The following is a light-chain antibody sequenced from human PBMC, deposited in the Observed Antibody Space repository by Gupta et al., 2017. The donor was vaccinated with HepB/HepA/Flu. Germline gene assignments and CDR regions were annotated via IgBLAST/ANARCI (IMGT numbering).Light chain of an antibody. CDR3: QQRSNWPRT. J-gene: IGKJ2*01. V-gene: IGKV3-11*01. CDR1: QSVSSY. Sequence: EIVLTHSPATLSLSPGERATLSCRASQSVSSYLAWYQQKPGQAPRLLIYDASNSATGIPARFSGSGSGTDFTLTISSLVPEDFAVYYCQQRSNWPRTFGQGTKLEIK. CDR2: DAS.